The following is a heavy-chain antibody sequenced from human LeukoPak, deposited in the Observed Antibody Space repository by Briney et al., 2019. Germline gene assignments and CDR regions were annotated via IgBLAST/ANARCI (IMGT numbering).Heavy chain of an antibody. V-gene: IGHV3-23*01. CDR2: ISGSGDST. J-gene: IGHJ5*02. CDR3: ARDEYGDYGCDR. D-gene: IGHD4-17*01. CDR1: GFTFNNFA. Sequence: GGSLRLPCAASGFTFNNFAVNWVRQAPGKGLEWVSSISGSGDSTYYADSVKGRFTISRDNSKNTLYLQMNSLRAEDTAVYYCARDEYGDYGCDRWGQGTLVTVSS.